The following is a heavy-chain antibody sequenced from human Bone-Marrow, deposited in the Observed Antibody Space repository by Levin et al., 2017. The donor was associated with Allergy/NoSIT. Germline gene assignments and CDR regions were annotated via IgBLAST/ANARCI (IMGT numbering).Heavy chain of an antibody. CDR1: GFTFSSYA. J-gene: IGHJ6*02. CDR3: ARGGPREGYYYYYYGMDV. V-gene: IGHV3-30*04. D-gene: IGHD1-26*01. CDR2: ISYDGSNK. Sequence: GESLKISCAASGFTFSSYAMHWVRQAPGKGLEWVAVISYDGSNKYYADSVKGRFTISRDNSKNTLYLQMNSLRAEDTAVYYCARGGPREGYYYYYYGMDVWGQGTTVTVSS.